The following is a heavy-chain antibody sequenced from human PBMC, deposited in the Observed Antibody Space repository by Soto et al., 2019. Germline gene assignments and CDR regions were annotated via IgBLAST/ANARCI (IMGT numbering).Heavy chain of an antibody. CDR2: VYYSGNT. Sequence: ETLSLTCIVSGDSISSSNYYWVWVRQPPGKGLEWIGSVYYSGNTYYNPSLKSRVTISVDTSKSQFSLKLSSVTAADTAVYYCARVWGGAFDFWGQGTMVTVSS. D-gene: IGHD3-10*01. J-gene: IGHJ3*01. CDR1: GDSISSSNYY. V-gene: IGHV4-39*07. CDR3: ARVWGGAFDF.